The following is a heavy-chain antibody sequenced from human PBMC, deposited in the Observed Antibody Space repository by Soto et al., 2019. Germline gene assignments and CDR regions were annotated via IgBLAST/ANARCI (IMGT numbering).Heavy chain of an antibody. CDR1: GFTFSNAW. CDR2: IKSKTDGGTT. D-gene: IGHD6-6*01. Sequence: EVQLVESGGGLVKPGGSLRLSCAASGFTFSNAWMNWVRQAPGKGLEWVGGIKSKTDGGTTDYAAPVKGRFTISRDDSKNTLYLQMNSLKTEDTAVYYCTTDGGGSYSSSSIGDYWGQGTLVTVSS. J-gene: IGHJ4*02. CDR3: TTDGGGSYSSSSIGDY. V-gene: IGHV3-15*07.